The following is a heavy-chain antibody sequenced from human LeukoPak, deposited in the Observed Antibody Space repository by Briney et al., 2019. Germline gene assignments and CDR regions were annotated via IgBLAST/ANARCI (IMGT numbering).Heavy chain of an antibody. D-gene: IGHD4-17*01. CDR1: GGSISSSSYY. V-gene: IGHV4-39*07. CDR3: ARVRTSRDYDY. CDR2: IYYSGST. J-gene: IGHJ4*02. Sequence: PSETLSLTCTVSGGSISSSSYYWGGIRQPPGKGLEWIGSIYYSGSTYYNPSLKSRVTISVDTSKNQFSLKLSSVTAADTAVYYCARVRTSRDYDYWGQGTLVTVSS.